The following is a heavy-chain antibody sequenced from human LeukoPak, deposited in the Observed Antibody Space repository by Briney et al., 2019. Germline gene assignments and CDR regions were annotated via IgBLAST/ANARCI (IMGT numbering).Heavy chain of an antibody. V-gene: IGHV1-46*01. CDR1: GYTFTSYY. CDR3: ARFAVLWFGELSHYFDY. J-gene: IGHJ4*02. CDR2: INPTGGST. D-gene: IGHD3-10*01. Sequence: ASVKVSCKASGYTFTSYYMHWVRQAPGQGLEWMGLINPTGGSTGYAQKFQGRVTMTRDMSTSTDYMELSSLRSEDTAIYYCARFAVLWFGELSHYFDYWGQGPLVTVSS.